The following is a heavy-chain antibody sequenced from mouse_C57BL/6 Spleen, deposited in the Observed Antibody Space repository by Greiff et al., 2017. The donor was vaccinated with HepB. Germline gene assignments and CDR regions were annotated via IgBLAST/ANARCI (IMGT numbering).Heavy chain of an antibody. CDR2: INPNNGGT. Sequence: EVQLQQSGPELVKPGASVKISCKASGYTFTDYYMNWVKQSHGKSLEWIGDINPNNGGTSYNQKFKGKATLTVDKSSSTAYMEHRSLTSEDSAVYYCARSITPAYFDYWGQGTTLTVSS. J-gene: IGHJ2*01. CDR1: GYTFTDYY. D-gene: IGHD1-2*01. CDR3: ARSITPAYFDY. V-gene: IGHV1-26*01.